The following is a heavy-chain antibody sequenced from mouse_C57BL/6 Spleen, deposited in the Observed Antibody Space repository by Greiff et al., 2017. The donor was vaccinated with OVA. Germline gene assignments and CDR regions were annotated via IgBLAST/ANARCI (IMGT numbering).Heavy chain of an antibody. CDR2: ISSGGDYI. CDR1: GFTFSSYA. Sequence: EVHLVESGAGLVKPGGSLKLSCAASGFTFSSYAMSWVRQTPEKRLEWVAYISSGGDYIYYADTVKGRFTISRDNARNTLYLQMSSLKSEDTAMYYCTRDGGSSYDYFDYWGQGTTLTVSS. D-gene: IGHD1-1*01. V-gene: IGHV5-9-1*02. CDR3: TRDGGSSYDYFDY. J-gene: IGHJ2*01.